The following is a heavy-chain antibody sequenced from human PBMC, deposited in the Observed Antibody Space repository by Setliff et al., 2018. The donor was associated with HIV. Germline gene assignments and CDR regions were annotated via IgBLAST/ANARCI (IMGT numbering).Heavy chain of an antibody. CDR2: IYHAGST. Sequence: PSETLSLTCTVTGYSISSGYYWAWIRQPPGKGLEWIGHIYHAGSTYYNPSLKSRVTISVDTSKNQISLRLNSLTAADTALYYCARGTTLNVVPDAFDIWGQGTMVTVSS. V-gene: IGHV4-38-2*02. CDR3: ARGTTLNVVPDAFDI. CDR1: GYSISSGYY. D-gene: IGHD4-17*01. J-gene: IGHJ3*02.